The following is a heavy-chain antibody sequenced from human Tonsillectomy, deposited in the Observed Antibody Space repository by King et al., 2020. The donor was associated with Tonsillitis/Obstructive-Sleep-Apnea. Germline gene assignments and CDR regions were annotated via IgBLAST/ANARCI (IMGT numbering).Heavy chain of an antibody. V-gene: IGHV3-21*01. D-gene: IGHD2-8*02. Sequence: VQLVESGGGLVKPGGSLRLSCAASGFTFSSYSMNWVRQAPGKGLEWVSSISSSSSYIYYADSVKGRLTISRDNAKNSLYLQMNSLRAEDTAVYYCARDLLLVGAFDIWGQGTMVTVSS. J-gene: IGHJ3*02. CDR2: ISSSSSYI. CDR3: ARDLLLVGAFDI. CDR1: GFTFSSYS.